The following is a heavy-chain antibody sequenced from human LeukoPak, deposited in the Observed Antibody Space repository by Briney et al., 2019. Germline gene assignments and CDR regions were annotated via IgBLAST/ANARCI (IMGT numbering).Heavy chain of an antibody. V-gene: IGHV3-48*03. CDR1: GFTFSSYE. CDR3: ARDPLDYYDSSGYQPTGDAFDI. Sequence: GGSVRLSCAASGFTFSSYEMNWVRQAPGKGLEWVSYISSSGSTIYYADSVKGRFTISRDNAKNSLYLQMNSLRAEDTAVYYCARDPLDYYDSSGYQPTGDAFDIWGQGTMVTVSS. CDR2: ISSSGSTI. J-gene: IGHJ3*02. D-gene: IGHD3-22*01.